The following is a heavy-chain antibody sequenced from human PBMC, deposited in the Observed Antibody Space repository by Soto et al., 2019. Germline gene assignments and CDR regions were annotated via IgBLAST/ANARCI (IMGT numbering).Heavy chain of an antibody. CDR2: INPSGGST. CDR1: GYTFTSYY. CDR3: ARDRAYCGGDCYLWGMDV. V-gene: IGHV1-46*01. Sequence: VASVKVSCKASGYTFTSYYMHWVRQAPGQGLEWMGIINPSGGSTSYAQKFQGRVTMTRDTSTSTAYMELSSLRSEDTAVYYCARDRAYCGGDCYLWGMDVWGQGTTVTVSS. D-gene: IGHD2-21*02. J-gene: IGHJ6*02.